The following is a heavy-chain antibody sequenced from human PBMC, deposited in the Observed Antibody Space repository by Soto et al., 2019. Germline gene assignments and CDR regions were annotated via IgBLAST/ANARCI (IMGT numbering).Heavy chain of an antibody. D-gene: IGHD2-2*01. CDR3: GRVMIGTSRHTDSDY. CDR2: IDYNGVT. CDR1: GASISSRDYY. J-gene: IGHJ4*02. Sequence: PSETLSLTCTVSGASISSRDYYWGWIRQTPGKGLEWIGNIDYNGVTYYNPSLKSRVTVSKDTSKNQFPLKVASVTAADTAIYHCGRVMIGTSRHTDSDYWGQGTQVTVSS. V-gene: IGHV4-39*01.